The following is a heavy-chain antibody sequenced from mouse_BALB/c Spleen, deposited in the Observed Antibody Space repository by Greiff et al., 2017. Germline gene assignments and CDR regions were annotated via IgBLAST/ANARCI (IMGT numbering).Heavy chain of an antibody. CDR2: ISNGGGST. J-gene: IGHJ3*01. D-gene: IGHD2-4*01. V-gene: IGHV5-12-2*01. CDR1: GFTFSSYT. Sequence: EVKLVESGGGLVQPGGSLKLSCAASGFTFSSYTMSWVRQTPEKRLEWVAYISNGGGSTYYPDTVKGRFTISRDNAKNTLYLQMSSLKSEDTAMYYCATSYYDYDPWFAYWGQGTLVTVSA. CDR3: ATSYYDYDPWFAY.